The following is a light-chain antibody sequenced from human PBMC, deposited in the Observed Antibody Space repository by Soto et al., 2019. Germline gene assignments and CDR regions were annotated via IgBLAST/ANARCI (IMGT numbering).Light chain of an antibody. CDR1: QSVSSSY. CDR2: GAS. V-gene: IGKV3D-7*01. Sequence: PGERVTLSCRASQSVSSSYLTWYQQKPGQAPRLLIYGASTRATSIPARFSGSGSGTDFTLTISSLQPEDFAVYYCQQDYNLPVTFGQGTKVDNQ. CDR3: QQDYNLPVT. J-gene: IGKJ1*01.